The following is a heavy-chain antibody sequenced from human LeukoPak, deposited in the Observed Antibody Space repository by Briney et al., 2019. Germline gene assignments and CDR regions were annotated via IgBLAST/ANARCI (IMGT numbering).Heavy chain of an antibody. CDR1: GFTFSSYS. D-gene: IGHD3-22*01. CDR2: ISSSSSYI. V-gene: IGHV3-21*01. CDR3: ARDPSKTYYYDSSGYD. J-gene: IGHJ4*02. Sequence: GGSLRLSRAASGFTFSSYSMNWVRQAPGKGLEWVSSISSSSSYIYYADSVKGRFTISRDNAKNSLYLQMNSLRAEDTAVYYCARDPSKTYYYDSSGYDWGQGTLVTVSS.